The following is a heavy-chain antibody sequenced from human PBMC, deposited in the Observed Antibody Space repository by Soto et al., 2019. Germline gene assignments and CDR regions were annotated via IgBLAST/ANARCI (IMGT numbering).Heavy chain of an antibody. CDR3: VKVGANYDFWSGYSIPNYYYYGMDV. CDR2: ISSNGGST. J-gene: IGHJ6*02. V-gene: IGHV3-64D*08. CDR1: GFTFSSYA. D-gene: IGHD3-3*01. Sequence: GGSLRLSCSASGFTFSSYAMHWVRQAPGKGLEYVSAISSNGGSTYYADSVKGRFTISRDNSKNTLYLQMSSLRAEDTAVYYCVKVGANYDFWSGYSIPNYYYYGMDVWGQGTTVTAP.